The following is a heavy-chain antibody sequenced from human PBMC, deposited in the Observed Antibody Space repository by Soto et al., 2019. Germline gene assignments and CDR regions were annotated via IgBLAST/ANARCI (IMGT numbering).Heavy chain of an antibody. V-gene: IGHV3-30-3*01. Sequence: GGSLRLSCAASGFTFSSYAMHWVRQAPGKGLEWVAVISYDGSNKYYADSVKGRFTISRDNSKNTLYLQMNSLRAEDTAVYYCARSDYDSSPADYWGQGTLVTVSS. CDR1: GFTFSSYA. CDR2: ISYDGSNK. CDR3: ARSDYDSSPADY. J-gene: IGHJ4*02. D-gene: IGHD3-22*01.